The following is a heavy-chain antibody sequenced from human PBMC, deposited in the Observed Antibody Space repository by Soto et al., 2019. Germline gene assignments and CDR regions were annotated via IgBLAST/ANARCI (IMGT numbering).Heavy chain of an antibody. Sequence: QLQLQESGPGLVKPSETLSLTCTVSSGSISSSDYYWGWIRQPPGKGLEWIGFIYYSGSTYYNPSLRSRVTISVDTSKNHFSLKLTSVTAADTAVYYCATSKRIASHCRGGSCYPAEYFQHWGQGTLVTVSS. CDR2: IYYSGST. V-gene: IGHV4-39*02. CDR1: SGSISSSDYY. CDR3: ATSKRIASHCRGGSCYPAEYFQH. D-gene: IGHD2-15*01. J-gene: IGHJ1*01.